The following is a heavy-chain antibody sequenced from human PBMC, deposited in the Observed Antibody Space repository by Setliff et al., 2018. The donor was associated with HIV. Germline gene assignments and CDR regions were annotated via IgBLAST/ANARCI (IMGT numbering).Heavy chain of an antibody. CDR3: ALWGYSNAGGFDY. V-gene: IGHV4-4*08. CDR2: IYSSGST. D-gene: IGHD5-12*01. J-gene: IGHJ4*02. Sequence: SETLSLTCSVAGGSISSYYWSWIRQPPGKGLECIGYIYSSGSTNYNPSLKSRVTISVDTSKNQLSLKLRSVTVADTALYYCALWGYSNAGGFDYWGQGTLVTVSS. CDR1: GGSISSYY.